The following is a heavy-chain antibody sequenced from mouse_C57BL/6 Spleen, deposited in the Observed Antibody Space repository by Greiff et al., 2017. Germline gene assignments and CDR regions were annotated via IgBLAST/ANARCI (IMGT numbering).Heavy chain of an antibody. V-gene: IGHV5-6*02. CDR3: ARHRTGPLCYFEY. CDR1: GFTFSSYG. D-gene: IGHD4-1*01. CDR2: ISRGGSYT. J-gene: IGHJ2*01. Sequence: EVMLVESGGDLVKPGGSLKLSCAASGFTFSSYGMSWVRQTPDNRLEWVATISRGGSYTYYPDSVKGRFTISRDKAKNALYLQISSLTSEDTAMYYCARHRTGPLCYFEYWGQGTTLTVSS.